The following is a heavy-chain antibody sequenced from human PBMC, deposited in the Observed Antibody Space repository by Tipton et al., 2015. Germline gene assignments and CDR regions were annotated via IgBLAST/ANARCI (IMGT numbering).Heavy chain of an antibody. D-gene: IGHD3-9*01. CDR2: ISHSGST. CDR3: ACQDYDSLTRDYQTVDY. J-gene: IGHJ4*02. V-gene: IGHV4-38-2*01. CDR1: AYSISTDYY. Sequence: TLSLTCAVSAYSISTDYYWVWIRQPPGKGLEWIGTISHSGSTYYNPSLKSRVTISADTSRNQFSLKLTSVTAADTAVYYCACQDYDSLTRDYQTVDYWGQGTLVTVSP.